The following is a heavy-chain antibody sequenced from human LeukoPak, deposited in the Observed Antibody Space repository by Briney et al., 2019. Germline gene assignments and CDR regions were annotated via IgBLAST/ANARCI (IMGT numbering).Heavy chain of an antibody. CDR2: ISSSGSTI. V-gene: IGHV3-48*03. J-gene: IGHJ6*04. CDR3: ARGARHCSGGSCYSSVHYYGMDV. Sequence: GGSLRLSCAASGFTFSSYEMNWVRQAPGKGLEWVSYISSSGSTIYYADSVKGRFTISRDNAKNSLYLQMNSLRAEDTAVYYCARGARHCSGGSCYSSVHYYGMDVWGKGTTVTVSS. D-gene: IGHD2-15*01. CDR1: GFTFSSYE.